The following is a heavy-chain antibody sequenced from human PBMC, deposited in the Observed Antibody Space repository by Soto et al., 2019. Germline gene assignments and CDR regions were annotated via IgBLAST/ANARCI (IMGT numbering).Heavy chain of an antibody. CDR3: ARSGLSGYCSGGSCVGDFDY. J-gene: IGHJ4*02. Sequence: SETLSLTCAVYGGSFSGYYWSWIRQPPGKGLEWIGEINHSGSTNYNPSLKSRVTISVDTSKNQFSLKLSSVTAADTAVYYCARSGLSGYCSGGSCVGDFDYWGQGTLVTVSS. CDR2: INHSGST. D-gene: IGHD2-15*01. V-gene: IGHV4-34*01. CDR1: GGSFSGYY.